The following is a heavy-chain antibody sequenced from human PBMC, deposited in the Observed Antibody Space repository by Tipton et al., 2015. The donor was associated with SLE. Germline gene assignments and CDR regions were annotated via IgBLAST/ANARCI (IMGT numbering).Heavy chain of an antibody. V-gene: IGHV4-31*03. CDR3: ARGREWEPPDY. CDR2: IYYSGST. CDR1: GGSISSGGYY. Sequence: PSLTCTVSGGSISSGGYYWSWIRQHPGKGLEWIGDIYYSGSTYYNPSLKSRVIISVDTSKNQFSLKLSSVTVADTAVYYCARGREWEPPDYWGQGTLVSVSS. J-gene: IGHJ4*02. D-gene: IGHD1-26*01.